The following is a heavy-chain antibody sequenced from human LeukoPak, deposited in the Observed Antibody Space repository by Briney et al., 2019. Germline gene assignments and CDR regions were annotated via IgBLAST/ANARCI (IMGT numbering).Heavy chain of an antibody. CDR1: GFTFSSYG. J-gene: IGHJ6*03. D-gene: IGHD1-7*01. V-gene: IGHV3-30*02. Sequence: GGSLRLSCAASGFTFSSYGMHWVRQAPGKGLEWVAFIRYDGSNKYYADSVKGRFTISRDNSKNTLYLQMNSLRAEDTAVYYCARDQTGTTAPGYYYYYMDVWGKGTTVTVSS. CDR3: ARDQTGTTAPGYYYYYMDV. CDR2: IRYDGSNK.